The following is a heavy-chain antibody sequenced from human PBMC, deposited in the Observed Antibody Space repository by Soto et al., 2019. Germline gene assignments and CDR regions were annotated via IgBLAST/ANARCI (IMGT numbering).Heavy chain of an antibody. CDR1: GDSVSSNSAA. Sequence: SQTLSLTCVISGDSVSSNSAAWNWIRQSPSRGLEWLGRTYYRSKWYNDYAVSVKSRITINPDTSKNQFSLQLNSVTPEDTAVYYCARESRYCSSTSCYRRGYYFDYWGQGTLVTSPQ. CDR3: ARESRYCSSTSCYRRGYYFDY. J-gene: IGHJ4*02. V-gene: IGHV6-1*01. D-gene: IGHD2-2*01. CDR2: TYYRSKWYN.